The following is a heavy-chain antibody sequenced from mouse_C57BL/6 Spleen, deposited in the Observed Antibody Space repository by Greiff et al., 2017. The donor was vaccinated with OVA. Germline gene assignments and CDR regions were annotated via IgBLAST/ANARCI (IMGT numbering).Heavy chain of an antibody. CDR1: GFNIKDDY. J-gene: IGHJ3*01. V-gene: IGHV14-4*01. CDR2: IDPENGDT. D-gene: IGHD3-2*02. Sequence: VQLQHSGAELVRPGASVKLSCTASGFNIKDDYMHWVKQRPEQGLEWIGWIDPENGDTEYASKFQGKATITADTSSNTAYLQLSSLTSEDTAVYYCTQTAQAAWFAYWGQGTLVTVSA. CDR3: TQTAQAAWFAY.